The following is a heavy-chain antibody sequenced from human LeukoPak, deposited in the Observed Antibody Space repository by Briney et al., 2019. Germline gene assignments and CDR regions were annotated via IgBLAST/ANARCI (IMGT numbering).Heavy chain of an antibody. CDR1: EFTFSSYA. CDR3: ARSGAKGKNAFDI. Sequence: GGSLRLSCAASEFTFSSYAMHWVRQAPGKGLEYVSSISSNGGSTYYANSVKGRFTISRDNSKNALHLQMGSLRTEDMAVYYCARSGAKGKNAFDIWGQGTMVTVSS. J-gene: IGHJ3*02. V-gene: IGHV3-64*01. CDR2: ISSNGGST. D-gene: IGHD3-10*01.